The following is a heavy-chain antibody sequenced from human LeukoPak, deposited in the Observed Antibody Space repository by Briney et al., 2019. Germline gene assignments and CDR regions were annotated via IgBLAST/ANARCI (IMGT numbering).Heavy chain of an antibody. Sequence: PGGSLRLSCAASGFTFSSYWMHWVRQAPGKGLVWVSRINSDGSSTSYADSVKGRFTISRDNAKNTLYLQMNSLRAEDTAVYYCARGNGLWFGGHPPFDYWGQGTLVTVSS. CDR1: GFTFSSYW. CDR2: INSDGSST. D-gene: IGHD3-10*01. J-gene: IGHJ4*02. CDR3: ARGNGLWFGGHPPFDY. V-gene: IGHV3-74*01.